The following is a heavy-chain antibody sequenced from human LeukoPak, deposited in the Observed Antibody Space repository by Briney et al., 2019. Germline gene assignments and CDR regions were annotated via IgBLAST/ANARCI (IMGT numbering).Heavy chain of an antibody. V-gene: IGHV4-34*01. Sequence: SETLSLTCAVYGGSFSGYYWSWIRQSPGKGLEWIGEINHSGSTNYNPSLKSRVTISVDTSKNQFSLKLSSVTAADTAVYYCARGKRQGGHIVVVPAATKFDPWGQGTLVAVSS. CDR1: GGSFSGYY. J-gene: IGHJ5*02. D-gene: IGHD2-2*01. CDR3: ARGKRQGGHIVVVPAATKFDP. CDR2: INHSGST.